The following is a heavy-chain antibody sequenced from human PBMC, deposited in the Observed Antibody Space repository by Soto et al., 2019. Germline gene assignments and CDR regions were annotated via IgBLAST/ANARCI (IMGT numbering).Heavy chain of an antibody. CDR1: GFTFKNYD. CDR3: AKNRQFRSYYESAGHYDN. Sequence: VELLESGGGLVQPGGSLRLSCVASGFTFKNYDMRWIRQAPGKGLEWVSGISGSGGVTYYADSVKGRFTISRDNSKNTLYLQMNSLRAEDTAIYYCAKNRQFRSYYESAGHYDNWGQATLVTVSS. CDR2: ISGSGGVT. J-gene: IGHJ4*02. D-gene: IGHD3-10*01. V-gene: IGHV3-23*01.